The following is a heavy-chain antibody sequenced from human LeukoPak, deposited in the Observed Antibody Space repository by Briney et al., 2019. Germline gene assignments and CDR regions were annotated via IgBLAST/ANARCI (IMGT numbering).Heavy chain of an antibody. J-gene: IGHJ4*02. D-gene: IGHD1-1*01. Sequence: PSETLSLTCTVSGGSISSYYWSWIRQPPGKGLEWIGYIYYSGSTNYNPSLKSRVTISVDTSKNQFSLKLSPVTAADTAVYYCARQGRGTFDYWGQGTLVTVSS. CDR2: IYYSGST. CDR1: GGSISSYY. CDR3: ARQGRGTFDY. V-gene: IGHV4-59*08.